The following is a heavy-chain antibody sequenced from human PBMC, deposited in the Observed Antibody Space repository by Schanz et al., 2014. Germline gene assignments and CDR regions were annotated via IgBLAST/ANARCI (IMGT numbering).Heavy chain of an antibody. CDR3: ARDTTWRLDL. V-gene: IGHV4-61*02. CDR2: VFPNGIT. Sequence: QVQLQESGPGPVKPSQTLSLTCTVSGGSIRSGTYYWRWIRRPAGKALEWVGRVFPNGITNYNPPLKTQVPISLNTSKTQFSLTLTSLTAADTAVYYCARDTTWRLDLWGRGTLVTVSS. D-gene: IGHD1-1*01. J-gene: IGHJ2*01. CDR1: GGSIRSGTYY.